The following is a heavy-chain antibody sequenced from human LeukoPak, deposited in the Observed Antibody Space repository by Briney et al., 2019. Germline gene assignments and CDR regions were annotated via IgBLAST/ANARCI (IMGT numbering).Heavy chain of an antibody. J-gene: IGHJ4*02. CDR2: IYNSGST. V-gene: IGHV4-59*12. D-gene: IGHD5-12*01. CDR3: ARGGYSFDY. Sequence: SETLSLTCTVSGGSISGYYWIWIRQPPGKGLEWIGNIYNSGSTNYNPSLKSRVTISGDTSRNQLSLKLSSVTAADTAVYYCARGGYSFDYWGQGTLVTVSS. CDR1: GGSISGYY.